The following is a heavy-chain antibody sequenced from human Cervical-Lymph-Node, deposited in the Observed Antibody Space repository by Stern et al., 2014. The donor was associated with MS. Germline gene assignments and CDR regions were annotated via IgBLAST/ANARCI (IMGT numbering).Heavy chain of an antibody. CDR1: GYNVTTYA. V-gene: IGHV7-4-1*02. CDR3: ATWGTGNSPPLFY. J-gene: IGHJ4*02. Sequence: QVQLVQSGAELRKPGASVKVSCKASGYNVTTYAMNWVRQAPGQGLEWMGWINTTTGSPTFAQGFTGRFVFSLDTSINTTYLQITSLKAEDSAVYYCATWGTGNSPPLFYWGQGTLVTVSS. D-gene: IGHD4-23*01. CDR2: INTTTGSP.